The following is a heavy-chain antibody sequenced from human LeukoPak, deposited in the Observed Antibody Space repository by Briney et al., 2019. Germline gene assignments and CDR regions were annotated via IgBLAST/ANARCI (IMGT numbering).Heavy chain of an antibody. V-gene: IGHV4-61*02. D-gene: IGHD2-2*01. CDR1: GGSISSGSYY. J-gene: IGHJ4*02. CDR3: ARAGYCSSTSCPPGFDY. CDR2: IYTSGST. Sequence: SQTLSLTCTVSGGSISSGSYYWRWLRQPAGKGLEWIGRIYTSGSTNYNPSLKSRVTISVDTSKNQFSLKLSSVTAADTAVYYCARAGYCSSTSCPPGFDYWGQGTLVTVSS.